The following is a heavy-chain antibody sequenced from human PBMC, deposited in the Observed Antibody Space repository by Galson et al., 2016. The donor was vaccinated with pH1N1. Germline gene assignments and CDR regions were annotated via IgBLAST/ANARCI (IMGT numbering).Heavy chain of an antibody. V-gene: IGHV1-69*05. CDR2: IIPLSDAA. CDR1: GGTFNSDS. D-gene: IGHD3-16*01. J-gene: IGHJ3*02. CDR3: AKWGGRNAFEI. Sequence: CKASGGTFNSDSINWVRQAPGQGLEWMGGIIPLSDAAKYPQKFQGRVTITTDRSTRTTYMEMSSLRYEDTAVYFCAKWGGRNAFEIWGQGTMITVSS.